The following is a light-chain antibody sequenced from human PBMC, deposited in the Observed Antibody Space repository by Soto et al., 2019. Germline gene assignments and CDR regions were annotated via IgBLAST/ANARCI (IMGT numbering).Light chain of an antibody. CDR2: EVN. Sequence: QSALTQPASVSGSPGQSITISCIGTSSDIGAFNYVSWYQQHPGKAPKLMIYEVNNRPSGLSNRFSGSQSGNTASLTISGLQAEDEADYYCSSYRSSSTVFGSGTKVTVL. CDR3: SSYRSSSTV. CDR1: SSDIGAFNY. J-gene: IGLJ1*01. V-gene: IGLV2-14*01.